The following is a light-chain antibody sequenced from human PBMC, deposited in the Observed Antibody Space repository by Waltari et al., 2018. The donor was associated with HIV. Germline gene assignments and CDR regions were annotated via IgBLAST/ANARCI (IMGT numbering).Light chain of an antibody. CDR3: SSYTDSDSLL. V-gene: IGLV2-14*01. CDR2: GVN. Sequence: QSALTQPASVSGSPGQSNTISCPGDTRDIGSDDVVSWYQKYPDKAPRLIIYGVNTRPSGISNPFSGSKSGNTASLTISSLQGDDEADYYCSSYTDSDSLLFGGGTKLTVL. CDR1: TRDIGSDDV. J-gene: IGLJ2*01.